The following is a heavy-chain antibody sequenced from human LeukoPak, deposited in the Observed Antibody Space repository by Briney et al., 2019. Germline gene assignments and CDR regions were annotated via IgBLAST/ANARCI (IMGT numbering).Heavy chain of an antibody. CDR3: ARAFDFWSGYYTDY. D-gene: IGHD3-3*01. CDR1: GFTFSSYA. Sequence: GGSLRLSCAASGFTFSSYAMHWVRQAPGKGLEWVAVISYDGSNKYYADSVKGRFTIPRDNSKNTLYLQMNSLRAEDTAVYYCARAFDFWSGYYTDYWGQGTLVTVSS. J-gene: IGHJ4*02. CDR2: ISYDGSNK. V-gene: IGHV3-30-3*01.